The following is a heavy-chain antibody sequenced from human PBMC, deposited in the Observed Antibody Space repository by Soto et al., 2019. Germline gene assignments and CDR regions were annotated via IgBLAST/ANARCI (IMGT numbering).Heavy chain of an antibody. CDR3: ARDSDWGYCYYYGMDV. CDR1: GGSISSYY. J-gene: IGHJ6*02. V-gene: IGHV4-59*01. D-gene: IGHD3-16*01. Sequence: PSETLSLTCTVSGGSISSYYWSWIRQPPGRGLEWIGYIYYSGSTNYNPSLKSRVTISVDTSKNQFSLKLSSVTAADTAVYYCARDSDWGYCYYYGMDVWGQGTTVTVSS. CDR2: IYYSGST.